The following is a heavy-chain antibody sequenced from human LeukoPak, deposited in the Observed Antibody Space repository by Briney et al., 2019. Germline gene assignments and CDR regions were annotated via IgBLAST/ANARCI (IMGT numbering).Heavy chain of an antibody. CDR1: GFTVSSNY. V-gene: IGHV3-21*01. J-gene: IGHJ4*02. Sequence: GGSLRLSCAASGFTVSSNYMSWVRQAPGKGLEWVSSMSGSSSYIYYADSVKGRFTISRDNAKNSLSLQMNSLRAEDTAVYYCARTPSSEQQLSFDNWGQGTLVTVSS. CDR2: MSGSSSYI. D-gene: IGHD6-13*01. CDR3: ARTPSSEQQLSFDN.